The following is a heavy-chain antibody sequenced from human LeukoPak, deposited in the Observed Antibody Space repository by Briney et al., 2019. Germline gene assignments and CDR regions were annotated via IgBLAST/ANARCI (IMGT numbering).Heavy chain of an antibody. D-gene: IGHD6-19*01. V-gene: IGHV4-59*08. CDR3: VRRDNSGWVNFDY. CDR1: GGSISNYY. Sequence: PSETLSLTCTVSGGSISNYYWSWIRQPPGKGLEWIGYIYYSGSTNYNPSLESRVTISIDTSKNQFSLKLSSVTAADTAVYYCVRRDNSGWVNFDYWGQGTLVTVSS. CDR2: IYYSGST. J-gene: IGHJ4*02.